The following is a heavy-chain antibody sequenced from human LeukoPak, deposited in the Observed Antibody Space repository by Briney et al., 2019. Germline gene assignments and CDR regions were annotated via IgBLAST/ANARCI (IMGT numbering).Heavy chain of an antibody. CDR3: AREASSGWDDYYYYMDV. V-gene: IGHV6-1*01. CDR1: GDSVSSNSAA. J-gene: IGHJ6*03. Sequence: SQTLSLTCAISGDSVSSNSAAWNWIRQSPSRGLEWLGRTYYRSKWYNDYAVSVKSRITINPDTSKNQFPLQLNSVTPEDTAVYYCAREASSGWDDYYYYMDVWGKGTTVTVSS. D-gene: IGHD6-19*01. CDR2: TYYRSKWYN.